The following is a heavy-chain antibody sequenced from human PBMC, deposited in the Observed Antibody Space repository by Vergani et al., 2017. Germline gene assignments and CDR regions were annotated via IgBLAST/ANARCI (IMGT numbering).Heavy chain of an antibody. V-gene: IGHV4-31*03. Sequence: QVQLQESGPGLVKPSQTLSLTCSVSGDSISSGVYYWNWIRQHPGKGLEWIGYIYSTGSTHHNPSLRRRINMSVDTSKNQFSLYLTSVTAADTAVYYCARSRIYYGAGSPDYWGQGTLVTVSS. J-gene: IGHJ4*02. CDR2: IYSTGST. D-gene: IGHD3-10*01. CDR1: GDSISSGVYY. CDR3: ARSRIYYGAGSPDY.